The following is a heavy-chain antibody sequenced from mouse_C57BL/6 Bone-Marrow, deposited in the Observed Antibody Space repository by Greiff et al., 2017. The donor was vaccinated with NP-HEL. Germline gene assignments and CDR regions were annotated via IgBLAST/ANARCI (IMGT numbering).Heavy chain of an antibody. J-gene: IGHJ2*01. CDR1: GYTFTSYD. D-gene: IGHD2-3*01. V-gene: IGHV1-85*01. CDR2: IYPRAGST. Sequence: VKLVESGPELVKPGASVKLSCKASGYTFTSYDINWVKQRPGQGLEWIGWIYPRAGSTKYNEKFKGKATLTVDTSSSTAYMELHSLTSEDSAVYFCARSYGWLPYYFDYWGQGTTLTVSS. CDR3: ARSYGWLPYYFDY.